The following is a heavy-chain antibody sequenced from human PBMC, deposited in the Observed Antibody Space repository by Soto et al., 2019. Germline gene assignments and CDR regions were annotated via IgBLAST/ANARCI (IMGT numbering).Heavy chain of an antibody. CDR1: GYTFTSYG. D-gene: IGHD5-12*01. Sequence: QVQXXXSGAEVKKPGASVKVSCKASGYTFTSYGISWVRQAPGQGLEWMGWISAYNGNTNYAQKLQXXXXXXXXXXXXXXXXXXXXXXXXXXXXXXXXXVYXXYETYYYYYYMDVWGKGTTVTV. J-gene: IGHJ6*03. CDR2: ISAYNGNT. CDR3: XXVYXXYETYYYYYYMDV. V-gene: IGHV1-18*01.